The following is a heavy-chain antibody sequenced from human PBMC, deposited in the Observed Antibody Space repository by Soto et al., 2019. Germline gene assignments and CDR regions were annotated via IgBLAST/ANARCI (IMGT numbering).Heavy chain of an antibody. V-gene: IGHV3-9*01. CDR3: AKVTYYYDSSGYSHFDY. Sequence: SLRLSCAALGSTFDDYAMHWVRQAPGKGLEWVSGISWNSGSIGYADSVKGRFTISRDNAKNSLYLQMNSLRAEDTALYYCAKVTYYYDSSGYSHFDYWGQGTLVTVSS. CDR1: GSTFDDYA. J-gene: IGHJ4*02. D-gene: IGHD3-22*01. CDR2: ISWNSGSI.